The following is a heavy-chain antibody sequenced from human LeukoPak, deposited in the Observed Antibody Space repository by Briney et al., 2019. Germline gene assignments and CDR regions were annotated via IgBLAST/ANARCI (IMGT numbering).Heavy chain of an antibody. J-gene: IGHJ4*02. CDR1: GFTFDDYT. CDR2: ISWDGGST. V-gene: IGHV3-43*01. CDR3: AKDSGRVGELSSILDY. Sequence: GGSLRLSCAASGFTFDDYTMHWVRQAPGKGLEWVSLISWDGGSTYYADSVKGRFTISRDNSKNSLYLQMNSLRTEDTALYYCAKDSGRVGELSSILDYWGQGTLVTVSS. D-gene: IGHD3-10*01.